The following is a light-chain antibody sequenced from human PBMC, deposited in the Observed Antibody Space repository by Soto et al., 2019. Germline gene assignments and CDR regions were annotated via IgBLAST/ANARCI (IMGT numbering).Light chain of an antibody. J-gene: IGKJ2*01. V-gene: IGKV3-20*01. CDR2: GAS. CDR3: QQYDDSPRNT. CDR1: QSISSSY. Sequence: EIVLTQSPGTLSLSPGERATLSCRASQSISSSYLAWYQQKPGQAPRLLIYGASSRATGIPDRFSAGGSGTDFTLTISRLEPGDFAVYYCQQYDDSPRNTFGQGTRLEIK.